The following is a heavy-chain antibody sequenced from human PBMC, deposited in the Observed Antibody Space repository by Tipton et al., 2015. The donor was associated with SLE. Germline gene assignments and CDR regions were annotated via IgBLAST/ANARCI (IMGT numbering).Heavy chain of an antibody. D-gene: IGHD6-19*01. CDR3: ARVGGMAVAVAFDI. CDR2: INHSGST. J-gene: IGHJ3*02. CDR1: GGSISSGDYY. Sequence: TLSLTCTVSGGSISSGDYYWSWIRQPPGKGVEWIGEINHSGSTNYNPSLKSRVTISVDTSKNHFSLKLSSVTAADTAVYYCARVGGMAVAVAFDIWGQGTVVTVSS. V-gene: IGHV4-39*02.